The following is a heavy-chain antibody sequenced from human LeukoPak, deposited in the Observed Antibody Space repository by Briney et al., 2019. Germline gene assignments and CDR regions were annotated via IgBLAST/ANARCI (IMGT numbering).Heavy chain of an antibody. CDR1: GFTFSSYS. CDR3: ARDSEGIRLDMIVVVPAAREGFDY. J-gene: IGHJ4*02. D-gene: IGHD2-2*01. V-gene: IGHV3-48*01. CDR2: ISSSSSTI. Sequence: PGGSLRLSCAASGFTFSSYSMNWVRQAPGKGLEWVSYISSSSSTIYYADSVKGRFTISRDNAKSSLYLQMNSLRAEDTAVYYCARDSEGIRLDMIVVVPAAREGFDYWGQGTLVTVSS.